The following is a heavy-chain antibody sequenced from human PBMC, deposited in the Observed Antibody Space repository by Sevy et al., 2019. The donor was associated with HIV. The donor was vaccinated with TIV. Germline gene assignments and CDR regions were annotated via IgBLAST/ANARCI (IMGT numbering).Heavy chain of an antibody. Sequence: GESLKISCAGSGFTFSSYAMSWVRQAPGKGLEWVSAISGSGGSTYYADSVKGRFTISRDNSKNTLYLQMNSLRAEDTAVYYCAKSYSSGWYAGWYYFDYWGQGTLVTVSS. CDR1: GFTFSSYA. D-gene: IGHD6-19*01. J-gene: IGHJ4*02. CDR3: AKSYSSGWYAGWYYFDY. V-gene: IGHV3-23*01. CDR2: ISGSGGST.